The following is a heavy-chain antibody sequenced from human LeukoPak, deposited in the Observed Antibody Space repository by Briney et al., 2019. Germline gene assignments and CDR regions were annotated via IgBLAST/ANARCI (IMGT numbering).Heavy chain of an antibody. D-gene: IGHD2-8*02. CDR1: GGTFSSYA. CDR2: INAGNGNT. CDR3: AREAGGNFDY. J-gene: IGHJ4*02. V-gene: IGHV1-3*01. Sequence: ASVKVSCKASGGTFSSYAISWVRQAPGQRLEWMGWINAGNGNTKYSQKFQGRVTITRDTSASTAYMELSSLRSEDTAVYYCAREAGGNFDYWGQGTLVTVSS.